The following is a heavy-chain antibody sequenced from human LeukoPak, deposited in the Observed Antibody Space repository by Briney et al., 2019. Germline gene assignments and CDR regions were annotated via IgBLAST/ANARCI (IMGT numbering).Heavy chain of an antibody. V-gene: IGHV4-39*01. CDR1: GGSIRSSYYY. Sequence: PSETLSLTCTVSGGSIRSSYYYWGWIRQPPGKGLEWIGSIYDSGSTYYNPSLKSRVTISVDTSKNQFSLKLNSVTAADTAVYYCARHPQWLVHDAFDIWGQGTMVTVSS. CDR2: IYDSGST. J-gene: IGHJ3*02. CDR3: ARHPQWLVHDAFDI. D-gene: IGHD6-19*01.